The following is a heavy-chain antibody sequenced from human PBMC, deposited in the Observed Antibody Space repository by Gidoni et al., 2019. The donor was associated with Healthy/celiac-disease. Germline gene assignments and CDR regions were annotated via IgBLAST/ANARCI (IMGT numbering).Heavy chain of an antibody. CDR3: TTVYADTGIGAEDY. J-gene: IGHJ4*02. D-gene: IGHD6-25*01. CDR1: GFTFSNAW. V-gene: IGHV3-15*01. CDR2: IKSKTDGGTT. Sequence: EVQLVESGGGLVKPGGSLRLSCAASGFTFSNAWMSWVRQAPGKGLEWVGRIKSKTDGGTTDYAAPVKGRFTISRDDSKNTLYLQMNSLKTEDTAVYYCTTVYADTGIGAEDYWGQGTLVTVSS.